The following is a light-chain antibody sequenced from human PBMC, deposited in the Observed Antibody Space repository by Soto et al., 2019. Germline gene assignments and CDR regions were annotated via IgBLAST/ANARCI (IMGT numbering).Light chain of an antibody. J-gene: IGKJ4*01. CDR1: QSVSNNY. V-gene: IGKV3D-20*02. CDR2: GAS. CDR3: QQRSNWPPT. Sequence: EIGLTQSPGTLSLSPGERATLSCRASQSVSNNYLAWYQQKPGQAPRLLIYGASNRATGIPDRFSGSGSGTDFTLTISSLEPEDFAVYYCQQRSNWPPTFGGGTKVDIK.